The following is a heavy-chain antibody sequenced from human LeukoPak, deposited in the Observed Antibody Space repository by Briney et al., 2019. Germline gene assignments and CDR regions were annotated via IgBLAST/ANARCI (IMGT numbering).Heavy chain of an antibody. D-gene: IGHD5-12*01. CDR1: GGSISSYY. Sequence: PSETHSLTCTVSGGSISSYYWSWIRQPPGKGLEWIGYIYYSGSTNYNPSLKSRVTISVDTSKNQFSLKLSSVTAADTAVYYCARSGRGYSGYDWSYYSMDVWGKGTTVTVSS. J-gene: IGHJ6*03. CDR3: ARSGRGYSGYDWSYYSMDV. CDR2: IYYSGST. V-gene: IGHV4-59*01.